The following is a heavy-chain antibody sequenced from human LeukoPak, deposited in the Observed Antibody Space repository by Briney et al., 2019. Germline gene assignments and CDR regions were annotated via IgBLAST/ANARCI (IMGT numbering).Heavy chain of an antibody. D-gene: IGHD6-13*01. J-gene: IGHJ2*01. V-gene: IGHV3-66*01. CDR3: ARAAALEDWYFDL. CDR1: GVTVSRNY. CDR2: IYAGGNT. Sequence: GGSLRLSCSASGVTVSRNYMTWVRQAPGKGLEWISVIYAGGNTYYADSVKGRSTISRDNSKNTLFLQINSLRVEDTAVYYCARAAALEDWYFDLWGRGTLVTFSS.